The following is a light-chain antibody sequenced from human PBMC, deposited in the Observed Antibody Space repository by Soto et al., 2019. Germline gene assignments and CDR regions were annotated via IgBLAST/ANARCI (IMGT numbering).Light chain of an antibody. CDR1: GNDVGGFNY. CDR2: EVN. CDR3: SSYSADSDGYV. Sequence: QSALTQPPSASGSPGQSVTISCTGTGNDVGGFNYVSWYQQLPGKAPKLMIFEVNKRPSRVPDRFSGSKSGNTASLTVSGLQAVDEADYYCSSYSADSDGYVFGTGTQLTVL. V-gene: IGLV2-8*01. J-gene: IGLJ1*01.